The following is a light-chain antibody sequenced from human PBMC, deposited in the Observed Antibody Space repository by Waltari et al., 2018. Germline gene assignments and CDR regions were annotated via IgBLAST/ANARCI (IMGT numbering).Light chain of an antibody. J-gene: IGKJ1*01. CDR1: QTLANTDVNTY. Sequence: VMTQSTVSLSVTLGQPAYTSCSSSQTLANTDVNTYLNWLHQRPGQSPRLLIYQVSKRDSGVPDRIRGSGSDTDFTLEISRVEAEDVGLYYCMQGVRPWTFGQGTTVEIK. CDR2: QVS. V-gene: IGKV2-30*01. CDR3: MQGVRPWT.